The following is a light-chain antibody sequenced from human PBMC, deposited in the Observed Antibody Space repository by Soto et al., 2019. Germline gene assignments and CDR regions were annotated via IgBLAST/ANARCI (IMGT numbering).Light chain of an antibody. CDR3: QHFGDSPIT. J-gene: IGKJ5*01. CDR2: GAS. Sequence: EIVLPQAQGTLSLSPGARACLSGRASPSVSSTYLAWCQQKPGQAPRLLIYGASTRATGIPDRFSGTGSGTDFTLTTSRLEPEDFAVYYCQHFGDSPITFGQGTRLEIK. CDR1: PSVSSTY. V-gene: IGKV3-20*01.